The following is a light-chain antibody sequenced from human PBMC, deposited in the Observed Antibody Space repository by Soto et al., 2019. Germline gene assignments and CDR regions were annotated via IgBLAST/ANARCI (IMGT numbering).Light chain of an antibody. CDR1: SSNVGNNY. CDR3: GTWDSRLSAVV. CDR2: DNN. J-gene: IGLJ2*01. V-gene: IGLV1-51*01. Sequence: QSALTQPPSVSAAPGQKVTISCSGSSSNVGNNYVSWYQHVPGTAPKLLIYDNNKRPSEIPDRFSGSKSGTSATLGITGLQTGDEADYYCGTWDSRLSAVVFGGGTQLTVL.